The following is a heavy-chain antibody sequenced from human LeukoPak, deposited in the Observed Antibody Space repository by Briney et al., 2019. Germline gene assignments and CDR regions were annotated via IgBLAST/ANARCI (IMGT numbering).Heavy chain of an antibody. CDR2: ISAYNGNT. Sequence: ASVKVSCKASGYTFTSYGISWVRQAPGQGLEWMGWISAYNGNTNYAQKLQGRVTMTTDPSTSTAYMELRSLRSYDPAVYYGAGDRGVATIGPRYYYYYYGMDVWGQGTTVTVSS. CDR3: AGDRGVATIGPRYYYYYYGMDV. CDR1: GYTFTSYG. J-gene: IGHJ6*02. V-gene: IGHV1-18*01. D-gene: IGHD5-12*01.